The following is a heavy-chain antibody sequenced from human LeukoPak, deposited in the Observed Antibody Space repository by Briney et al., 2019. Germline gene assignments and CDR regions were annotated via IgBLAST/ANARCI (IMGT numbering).Heavy chain of an antibody. CDR1: GLTFNNYA. V-gene: IGHV3-23*01. J-gene: IGHJ6*02. D-gene: IGHD3-16*01. Sequence: GGSLRLSCAVSGLTFNNYAMSWVRQAPGKGLEWVSAISKSGDHTYYAASAKGRFTIYRDNSKNTQYLQMNSLRAEDTAVYYCATSWGPDTSAFRWGRDGMDVWGQGTAVIVS. CDR2: ISKSGDHT. CDR3: ATSWGPDTSAFRWGRDGMDV.